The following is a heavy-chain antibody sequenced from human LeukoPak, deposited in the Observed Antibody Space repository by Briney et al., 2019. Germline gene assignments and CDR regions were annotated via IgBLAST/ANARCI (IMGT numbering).Heavy chain of an antibody. Sequence: PGGSLRLSYAASGFTFSSYWMHWVRQVPGKGLVWVARINPGGSSITYADSVKGRFTISRDNAKNTLYLQMDSLRVEDTGVYYCARSNQADDYWGQGTLVTVSS. CDR1: GFTFSSYW. D-gene: IGHD1-14*01. J-gene: IGHJ4*02. V-gene: IGHV3-74*01. CDR3: ARSNQADDY. CDR2: INPGGSSI.